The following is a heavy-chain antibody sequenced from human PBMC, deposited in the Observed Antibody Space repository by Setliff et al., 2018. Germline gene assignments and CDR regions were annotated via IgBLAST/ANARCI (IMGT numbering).Heavy chain of an antibody. CDR1: GYSISSGYY. CDR2: IYRSGRT. CDR3: ARDYGDSNWFDP. Sequence: SETLSLTCAVSGYSISSGYYWGWIRQPPGKGLEWIGSIYRSGRTYYNPSLKSRVIILVDTSKNQFSLKLSSVTAADTAVYYCARDYGDSNWFDPWGQGTLVTVSS. J-gene: IGHJ5*02. D-gene: IGHD4-17*01. V-gene: IGHV4-38-2*01.